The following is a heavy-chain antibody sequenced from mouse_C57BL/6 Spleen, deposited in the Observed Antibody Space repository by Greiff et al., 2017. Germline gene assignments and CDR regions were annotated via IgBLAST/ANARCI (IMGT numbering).Heavy chain of an antibody. Sequence: QVQLQQPGAELVRPGSSVKLSCKASGYTFTSYWMHWVKQRPIQGLEWIGNIDPSDSETNYNQKFKDKATLTVDKSSSTAYMQLSSLTSEDSAVYYCARADDGVRRAMDYWGQGTLVTVSA. J-gene: IGHJ4*01. CDR1: GYTFTSYW. CDR2: IDPSDSET. CDR3: ARADDGVRRAMDY. V-gene: IGHV1-52*01. D-gene: IGHD2-3*01.